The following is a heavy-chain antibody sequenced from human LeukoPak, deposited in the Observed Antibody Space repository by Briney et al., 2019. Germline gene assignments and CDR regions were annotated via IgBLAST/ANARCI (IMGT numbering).Heavy chain of an antibody. CDR3: ARLGYDYVWGSYRPAEYLQH. CDR1: GGSISSYY. V-gene: IGHV4-59*01. J-gene: IGHJ1*01. CDR2: IYYSGST. Sequence: SETLSLTCTVSGGSISSYYWSWIRQPPGKGLEWIGYIYYSGSTNYNPSLKSRVTISVDTSKNQFSLQLSSVTAADTAVYYCARLGYDYVWGSYRPAEYLQHWGQGTLVTVSS. D-gene: IGHD3-16*02.